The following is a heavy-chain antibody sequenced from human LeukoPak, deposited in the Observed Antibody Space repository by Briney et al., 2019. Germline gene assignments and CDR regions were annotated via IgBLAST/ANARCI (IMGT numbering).Heavy chain of an antibody. V-gene: IGHV1-8*01. CDR3: ARSDSSGYYGSNWFDP. CDR1: GYTFTSYD. Sequence: ASVKVSCKASGYTFTSYDINWVRQATGQGLEWMGWMNPNSGNTGYAQKFQGRVTMTRNTSISTAYMELSSLRSEDTAVYYCARSDSSGYYGSNWFDPWGQGTLVTVSS. CDR2: MNPNSGNT. D-gene: IGHD3-22*01. J-gene: IGHJ5*02.